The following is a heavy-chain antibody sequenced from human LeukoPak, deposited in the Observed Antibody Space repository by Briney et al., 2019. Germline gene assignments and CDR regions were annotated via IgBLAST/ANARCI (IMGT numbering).Heavy chain of an antibody. CDR1: GFTFSSYA. J-gene: IGHJ6*02. CDR3: ARDTLLEWLLPCGMDV. V-gene: IGHV3-30-3*01. D-gene: IGHD3-3*01. CDR2: ISYDGSNK. Sequence: GGSLRLSCAASGFTFSSYAMHWVRQAPGKGLEWVAVISYDGSNKYYADSVKGRFTISRDNSKNTLYLQMDSLRVEDTAVYYCARDTLLEWLLPCGMDVWGQGTTVTVSS.